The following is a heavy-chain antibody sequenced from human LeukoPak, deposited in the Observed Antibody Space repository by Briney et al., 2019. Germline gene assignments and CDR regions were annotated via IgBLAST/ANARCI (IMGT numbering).Heavy chain of an antibody. Sequence: PGGSLRLSCAASGFTFSSYAMSWVRQAPGKGLEWVSAISGSGGSTYYADSVKGRFTISRDNSKNTLYLQMNSLRAEDTAVYYCAKVGDDFWSGCPGYYYYMDVWGKGTTVTVSS. D-gene: IGHD3-3*01. CDR2: ISGSGGST. CDR1: GFTFSSYA. CDR3: AKVGDDFWSGCPGYYYYMDV. J-gene: IGHJ6*03. V-gene: IGHV3-23*01.